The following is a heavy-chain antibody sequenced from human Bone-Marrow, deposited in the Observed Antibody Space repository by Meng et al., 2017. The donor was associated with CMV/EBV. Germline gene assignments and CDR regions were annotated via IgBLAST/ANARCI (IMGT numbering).Heavy chain of an antibody. CDR3: AKAFSSSWYREYYEF. J-gene: IGHJ1*01. CDR2: IYSGGSST. V-gene: IGHV3-23*03. CDR1: GFTFSSYA. D-gene: IGHD6-13*01. Sequence: GESLKISCAASGFTFSSYAMSWVRQAPGKGLEWVSVIYSGGSSTYYADSVKGRFTISRDNSKNTLYLQLNSLRAEDTAVYYCAKAFSSSWYREYYEFWGQGTLVTVSS.